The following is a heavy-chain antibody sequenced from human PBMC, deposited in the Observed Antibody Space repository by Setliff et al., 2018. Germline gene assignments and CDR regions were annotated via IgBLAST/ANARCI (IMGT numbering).Heavy chain of an antibody. V-gene: IGHV3-7*01. D-gene: IGHD3-10*01. J-gene: IGHJ4*02. CDR2: INPDGSEK. Sequence: PGGSLRLSCGASGFTYNNCWVSWVRQAPGKGLEWLASINPDGSEKYYADSVKGRFTISRDNAKNSLSLQMNNLRTEGTAVYYCFGAGTCSYWGQGTLVTVSS. CDR1: GFTYNNCW. CDR3: FGAGTCSY.